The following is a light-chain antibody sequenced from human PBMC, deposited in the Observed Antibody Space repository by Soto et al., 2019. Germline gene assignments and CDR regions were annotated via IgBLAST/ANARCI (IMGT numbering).Light chain of an antibody. CDR2: EVS. CDR3: SSYTGSSTPV. Sequence: QLVLTQPASVSGSPGQSITISCTGTSSDVGGYNYVSWYQHHPGKAPKLMIYEVSNRPSGVSNRFSGSKSGNTASLTISGLQAEDEADYYCSSYTGSSTPVFGGGTQLTVL. CDR1: SSDVGGYNY. J-gene: IGLJ3*02. V-gene: IGLV2-14*01.